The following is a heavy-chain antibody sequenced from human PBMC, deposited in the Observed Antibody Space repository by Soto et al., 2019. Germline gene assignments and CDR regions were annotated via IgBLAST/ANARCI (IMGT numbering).Heavy chain of an antibody. V-gene: IGHV4-34*01. CDR2: INHSGST. J-gene: IGHJ6*03. CDR3: ARVISYYYYYMDV. CDR1: GRSCSGYY. D-gene: IGHD3-3*02. Sequence: PSETLSLTCAVYGRSCSGYYWSWIRQPPGKGLEWIGEINHSGSTNYNPSLKSRVTISVDTSKNQFSLKLSSVTAADTAVYYCARVISYYYYYMDVWGKGTTVT.